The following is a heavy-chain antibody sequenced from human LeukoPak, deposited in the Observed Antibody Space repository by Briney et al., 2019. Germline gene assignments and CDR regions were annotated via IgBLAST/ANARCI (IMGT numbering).Heavy chain of an antibody. CDR1: GFTFSDFY. D-gene: IGHD3-22*01. Sequence: GGSLRLSCAASGFTFSDFYMSWIRQAPGKGLERISYISSSGSSTNYADSVKGRFTISRDNAKNSLYLQMNSLRAEDTAVYYCARDLNHRSGEADYWGQGTLVTVSS. J-gene: IGHJ4*02. CDR3: ARDLNHRSGEADY. CDR2: ISSSGSST. V-gene: IGHV3-11*05.